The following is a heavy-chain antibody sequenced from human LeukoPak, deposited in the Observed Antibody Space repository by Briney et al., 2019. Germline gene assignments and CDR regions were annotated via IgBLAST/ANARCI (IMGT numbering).Heavy chain of an antibody. J-gene: IGHJ4*02. CDR1: GFTAITND. Sequence: PGGSLRFSGAASGFTAITNDMAGFRRAPGKGLEWVSALYSDGNTKYADSVQGRFTISRDNSKNTLYLEMNSLSPDDTAVYYCARGVEPLAANTLAYWGQGTLVTVSS. V-gene: IGHV3-53*01. CDR2: LYSDGNT. D-gene: IGHD1-14*01. CDR3: ARGVEPLAANTLAY.